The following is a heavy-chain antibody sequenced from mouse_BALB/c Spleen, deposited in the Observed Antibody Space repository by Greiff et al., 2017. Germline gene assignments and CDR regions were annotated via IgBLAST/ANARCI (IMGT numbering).Heavy chain of an antibody. V-gene: IGHV5-6-3*01. CDR3: ARGSNRYYFDY. D-gene: IGHD4-1*01. CDR1: GFTFSSYG. Sequence: EVHLVESGGGLVQPGGSLKLSCAASGFTFSSYGMSWVRQTPDKRLELVATINSNGGSTYYPDSVKGRFTISRDNAKNTLYLQMSSLKSEDTAMYYCARGSNRYYFDYWGQGTTLTVSS. CDR2: INSNGGST. J-gene: IGHJ2*01.